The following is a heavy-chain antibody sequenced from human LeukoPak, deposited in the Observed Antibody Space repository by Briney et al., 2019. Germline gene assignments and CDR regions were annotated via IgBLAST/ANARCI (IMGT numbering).Heavy chain of an antibody. J-gene: IGHJ4*02. CDR2: ISGSGGST. Sequence: WGSLSLSCAASGFTFSSYAMSWVRQAPGKGLEWISAISGSGGSTYYADSVKGRFTISRDNSKNTLYLQMNSLRAEDTAVYYCAKGYSSGWYISFDYWGQGTLVTVSS. D-gene: IGHD6-19*01. V-gene: IGHV3-23*01. CDR3: AKGYSSGWYISFDY. CDR1: GFTFSSYA.